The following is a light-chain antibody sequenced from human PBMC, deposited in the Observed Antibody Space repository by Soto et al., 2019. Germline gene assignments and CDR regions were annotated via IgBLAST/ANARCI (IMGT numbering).Light chain of an antibody. CDR1: QGISSY. Sequence: DIQLTQSPSFLSASVGDRVTITCRASQGISSYLAWYQQKPGKAPKLLIYAASTLQSGVPSRFSGSGSGTEFTLTISSLQPEDFATYYCQQLNSYSWTFGQGTKVDI. CDR2: AAS. J-gene: IGKJ1*01. V-gene: IGKV1-9*01. CDR3: QQLNSYSWT.